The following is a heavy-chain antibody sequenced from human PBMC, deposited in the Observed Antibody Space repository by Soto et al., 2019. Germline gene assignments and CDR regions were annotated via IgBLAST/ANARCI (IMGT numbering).Heavy chain of an antibody. CDR2: IKHDGSEK. D-gene: IGHD3-3*01. J-gene: IGHJ5*02. V-gene: IGHV3-7*03. CDR3: ARGNFWSGYYALYYYDS. CDR1: GFSFGIYW. Sequence: GGSLRLSCAASGFSFGIYWMSWVRQAPGKGLEWVANIKHDGSEKYYVDSVKGRFTISRDNAKNSVHLQMNSLRAEDTAVYYCARGNFWSGYYALYYYDSWGQGTLVTVSS.